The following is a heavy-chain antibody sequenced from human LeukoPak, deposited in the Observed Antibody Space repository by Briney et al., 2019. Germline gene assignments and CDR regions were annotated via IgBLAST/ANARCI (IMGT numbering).Heavy chain of an antibody. CDR1: GGSISSGDYY. D-gene: IGHD2-15*01. V-gene: IGHV4-30-4*08. J-gene: IGHJ6*03. CDR2: IYYSGST. CDR3: ARAGYCSGGSCYPSFDCYYYYMDV. Sequence: SQTLSLTCTVSGGSISSGDYYWSWIRQPPGKGLEWIGYIYYSGSTYYNPSLKSRVTISVDTSKNQFSLKLSSVTAADTAVYYCARAGYCSGGSCYPSFDCYYYYMDVWGKGTTVTASS.